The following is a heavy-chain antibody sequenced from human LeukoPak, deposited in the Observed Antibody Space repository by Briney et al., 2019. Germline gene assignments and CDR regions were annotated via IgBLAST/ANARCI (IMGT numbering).Heavy chain of an antibody. J-gene: IGHJ3*02. V-gene: IGHV3-30*02. D-gene: IGHD2-21*01. CDR3: AKVLKAYCGGDCYVSNPLVI. Sequence: PGGSLRLPCAASGFSFSGYWMHWVRQIPGKGLEWVAFIRYDGSNKYYADSVKGRFTISRDNSKNTLYLQMNSLRAEDTAVYYCAKVLKAYCGGDCYVSNPLVIWGQGTMVTVSS. CDR1: GFSFSGYW. CDR2: IRYDGSNK.